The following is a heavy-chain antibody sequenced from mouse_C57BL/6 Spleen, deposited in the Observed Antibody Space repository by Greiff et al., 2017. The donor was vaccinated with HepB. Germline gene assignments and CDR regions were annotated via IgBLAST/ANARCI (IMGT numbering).Heavy chain of an antibody. CDR2: IWSGGST. Sequence: VQLQQSGPGLVQPSQSLSITCTVSGFSLTSYGVHWVRQSPGKGLEWLGVIWSGGSTDYNAAFISRLSISKDNSKSQVFFKMNSLQADDTAIYYCARKEGRGYFDVWGTGTTVTVSS. CDR1: GFSLTSYG. V-gene: IGHV2-2*01. CDR3: ARKEGRGYFDV. D-gene: IGHD3-1*01. J-gene: IGHJ1*03.